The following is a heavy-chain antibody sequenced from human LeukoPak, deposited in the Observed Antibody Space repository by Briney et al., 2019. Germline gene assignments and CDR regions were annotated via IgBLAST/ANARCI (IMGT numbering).Heavy chain of an antibody. CDR1: GGSISNAAYH. Sequence: SETLSLTCTVSGGSISNAAYHWGWIRQPPGKGLEWIGSLYYTGITYYNPSLKSRVTISADTSKNQFSLKVTSVTAADTAVYYCARLINGSPGDYWGQGTLVTVSS. D-gene: IGHD1-26*01. CDR2: LYYTGIT. CDR3: ARLINGSPGDY. J-gene: IGHJ4*02. V-gene: IGHV4-39*01.